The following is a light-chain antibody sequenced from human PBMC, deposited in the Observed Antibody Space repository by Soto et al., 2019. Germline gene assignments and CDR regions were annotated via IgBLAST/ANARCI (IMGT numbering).Light chain of an antibody. Sequence: DILLTQSPPSLSASVGDTVTITCRASQSISINLNWYQHRPGEAPKLLIYAASTLATGAPSRFSGTRVGTDFTLPISSLQLEDFSTYYCQQTYTTRLYTFGQGTKLEFK. V-gene: IGKV1-39*01. CDR3: QQTYTTRLYT. J-gene: IGKJ2*01. CDR2: AAS. CDR1: QSISIN.